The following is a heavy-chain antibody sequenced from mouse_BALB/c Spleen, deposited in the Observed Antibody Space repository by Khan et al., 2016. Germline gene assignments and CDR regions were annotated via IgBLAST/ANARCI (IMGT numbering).Heavy chain of an antibody. V-gene: IGHV3-2*02. D-gene: IGHD1-1*01. CDR1: GYSITSDYA. J-gene: IGHJ2*01. CDR3: ARGYYYGKGYFDY. CDR2: ISYSGST. Sequence: EVQLQESGPGLVKPSQSLSLTCTVTGYSITSDYAWNWIRQFPGNKLEWMGYISYSGSTSYNPSLKSRISNTRDTSKNQFFLQLNSVTTEDTATYYCARGYYYGKGYFDYWGQGTTLTVSS.